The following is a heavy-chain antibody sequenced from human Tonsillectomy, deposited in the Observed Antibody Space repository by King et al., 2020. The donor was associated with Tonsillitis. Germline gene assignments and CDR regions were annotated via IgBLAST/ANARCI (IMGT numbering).Heavy chain of an antibody. CDR2: IYYSGST. Sequence: QLQESGPGLVKPSETLSLTCTVSGGSISSHYWNWIRQPPGKGLEWIGYIYYSGSTNYNPSLKSRVTISVDRTKNQFSLKLNSVTAADTAVYYCARVVLGAVTIDYWGQGSLVTVSS. V-gene: IGHV4-59*11. J-gene: IGHJ4*02. CDR1: GGSISSHY. D-gene: IGHD4-17*01. CDR3: ARVVLGAVTIDY.